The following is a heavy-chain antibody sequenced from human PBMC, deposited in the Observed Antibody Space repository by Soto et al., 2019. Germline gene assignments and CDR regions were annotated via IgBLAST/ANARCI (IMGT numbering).Heavy chain of an antibody. CDR2: IYHSGST. D-gene: IGHD4-17*01. Sequence: SLTCAVSGYSISSGYYWGWIRQTPGKGLEWIASIYHSGSTYYNPSLKSRVTISVDTSKNQFSLKLTSVTAADTAVYYCARGAATVNPGWFDPWGQGIMVTVSS. CDR1: GYSISSGYY. CDR3: ARGAATVNPGWFDP. J-gene: IGHJ5*02. V-gene: IGHV4-38-2*01.